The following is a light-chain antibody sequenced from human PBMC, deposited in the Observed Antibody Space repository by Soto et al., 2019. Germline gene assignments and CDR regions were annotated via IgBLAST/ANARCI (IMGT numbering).Light chain of an antibody. V-gene: IGKV3-15*01. Sequence: EAVMTQSPGTLSVSPGERVALSCRASQSVSSHLAWYQQKPGQAPRLLIHGASTRATGIPDRFSGSGSGTEFTLTISSLQSEDSAVYYCQQYNRWPFPFGPGTKVHIK. CDR2: GAS. CDR3: QQYNRWPFP. CDR1: QSVSSH. J-gene: IGKJ3*01.